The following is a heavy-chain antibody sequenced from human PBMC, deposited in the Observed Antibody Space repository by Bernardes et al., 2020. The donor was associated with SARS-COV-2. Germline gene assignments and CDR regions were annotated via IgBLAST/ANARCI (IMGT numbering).Heavy chain of an antibody. Sequence: ASVKVSCKASGYTFTGYYMHWVRQAPGQGLEWMGWINPNSGGTNYAQKFQGRVTMTRDTSISTAYMELSRLRSDDTAVYYCARDARGYSYGYDPLYYFDYWGQGTLVTVSS. D-gene: IGHD5-18*01. J-gene: IGHJ4*02. CDR3: ARDARGYSYGYDPLYYFDY. CDR2: INPNSGGT. V-gene: IGHV1-2*02. CDR1: GYTFTGYY.